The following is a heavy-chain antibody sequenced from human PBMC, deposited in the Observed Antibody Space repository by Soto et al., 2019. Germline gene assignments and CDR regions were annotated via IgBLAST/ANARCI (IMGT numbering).Heavy chain of an antibody. J-gene: IGHJ6*03. V-gene: IGHV4-59*03. CDR3: AGGVSIVVATRRLMDV. CDR1: GGSIRSYC. CDR2: ICNSGTT. D-gene: IGHD3-22*01. Sequence: QVQLQESGPTLVKPSETLSLTCTVSGGSIRSYCWTWIRQPPGEGLEWIGCICNSGTTNENPSLKRRVAISIDTQKHQFSLQLSTVTVADTAFYYGAGGVSIVVATRRLMDVWGKGTPVNGSS.